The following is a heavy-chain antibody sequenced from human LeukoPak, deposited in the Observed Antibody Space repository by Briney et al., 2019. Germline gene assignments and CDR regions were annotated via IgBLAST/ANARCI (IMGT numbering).Heavy chain of an antibody. Sequence: PSETLSLTCTVSGGSISSSSYYWGWIRQPPGKGLEWIGSIYYSGSTYYNPSLKSRVTISVDTSKNQFSLKLSSVTAADTAVYFCAREGSNYDSSGYYPDCWGQGTLVTVSS. D-gene: IGHD3-22*01. CDR2: IYYSGST. CDR1: GGSISSSSYY. V-gene: IGHV4-39*07. CDR3: AREGSNYDSSGYYPDC. J-gene: IGHJ4*02.